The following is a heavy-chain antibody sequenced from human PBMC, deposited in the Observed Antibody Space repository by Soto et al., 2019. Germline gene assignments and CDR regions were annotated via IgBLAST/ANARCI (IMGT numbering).Heavy chain of an antibody. CDR1: GFTFSGQY. D-gene: IGHD3-10*01. CDR2: ISSDATLT. V-gene: IGHV3-11*01. Sequence: GGSLRLSCAASGFTFSGQYMTWIRQAPGKGLEWVSKISSDATLTYYADSVKGRFTVSRDNAKRALYLQMNSLRAEDTAIYYCATDPFYYASGFWGQGTLVTVSS. J-gene: IGHJ4*02. CDR3: ATDPFYYASGF.